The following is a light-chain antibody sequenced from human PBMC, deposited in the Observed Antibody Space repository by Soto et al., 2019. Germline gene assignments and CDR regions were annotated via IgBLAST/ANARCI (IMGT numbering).Light chain of an antibody. CDR1: QSISSY. V-gene: IGKV1-39*01. Sequence: DIQMTQSPSSLSASVGDRVTITCRASQSISSYLNWYQQKQGKAPKLLIYAASSLQSGVPSRFSGSGSGTDFPLTISSLQPEDCATYYCQQSYSTPHTFGQGTNLEIK. CDR2: AAS. J-gene: IGKJ2*01. CDR3: QQSYSTPHT.